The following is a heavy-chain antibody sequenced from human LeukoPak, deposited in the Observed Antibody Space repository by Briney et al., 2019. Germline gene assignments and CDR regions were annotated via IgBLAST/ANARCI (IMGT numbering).Heavy chain of an antibody. V-gene: IGHV4-59*01. J-gene: IGHJ4*02. CDR1: GVSIRSYY. Sequence: SSETLSLTCTVSGVSIRSYYWSWIRQSPGKGLEWIGHISNSGTTNYNPSLKNRVTISVDTSGNRFSLKLTSVTAADTAVYYCARTPTGDRVIDYWGQGTLVTVSS. CDR2: ISNSGTT. CDR3: ARTPTGDRVIDY. D-gene: IGHD1-1*01.